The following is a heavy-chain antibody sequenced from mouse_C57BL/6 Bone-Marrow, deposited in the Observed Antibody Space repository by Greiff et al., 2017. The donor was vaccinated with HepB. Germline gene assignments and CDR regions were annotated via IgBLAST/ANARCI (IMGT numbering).Heavy chain of an antibody. CDR2: IDPENGDT. CDR3: TTLYYYGSSYRFAY. D-gene: IGHD1-1*01. Sequence: VQLQQSGAELVRPGASVKLSCTASGFNIKDDYMHWVKQRPEQGLEWIGWIDPENGDTEYASKFQGKATITADTSSNTAYLQLSSLTYEDTAVYYCTTLYYYGSSYRFAYWGQGTLVTVSA. CDR1: GFNIKDDY. J-gene: IGHJ3*01. V-gene: IGHV14-4*01.